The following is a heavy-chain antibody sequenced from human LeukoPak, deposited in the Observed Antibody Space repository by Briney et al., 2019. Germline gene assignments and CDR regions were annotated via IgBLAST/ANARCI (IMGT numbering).Heavy chain of an antibody. V-gene: IGHV1-46*01. CDR2: INPSGGST. D-gene: IGHD3-22*01. Sequence: GASVKVSCKASGYTFTSYYMHWVRQAPGQGLEWMGIINPSGGSTSYAQKFQGRVTMTRVTSTSTVYMELSSLRSEDTAVYYCARDHGNYDSSGYYFDYWGQGTLVTVSS. CDR3: ARDHGNYDSSGYYFDY. J-gene: IGHJ4*02. CDR1: GYTFTSYY.